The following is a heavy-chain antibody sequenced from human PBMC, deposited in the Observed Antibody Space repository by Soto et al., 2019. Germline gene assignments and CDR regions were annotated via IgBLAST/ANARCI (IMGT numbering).Heavy chain of an antibody. V-gene: IGHV3-66*01. J-gene: IGHJ6*02. D-gene: IGHD4-4*01. CDR1: GFTVSSNY. Sequence: PGGSLRLSCAASGFTVSSNYMSWVRQAPGKGLEWVSVIYSGGSTYYADSVKGRFTISRGNSKNTLYLQMNSLRAEDTAVYYCAREATVYGMDVWGQGTTVTVSS. CDR3: AREATVYGMDV. CDR2: IYSGGST.